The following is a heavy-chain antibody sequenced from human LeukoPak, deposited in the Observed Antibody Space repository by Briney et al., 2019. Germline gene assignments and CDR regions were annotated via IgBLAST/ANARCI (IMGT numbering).Heavy chain of an antibody. V-gene: IGHV4-59*12. CDR2: VYYSGST. CDR3: ARGASTTTRYFDL. CDR1: GGSISSYY. J-gene: IGHJ2*01. D-gene: IGHD2/OR15-2a*01. Sequence: SETLSLTCTVSGGSISSYYWNWIRQPPGKGLEWIGYVYYSGSTNYNPSLKSRVTISVDTSKNQFSLKLSSVTAADTAVYYCARGASTTTRYFDLWGRGTLVTVSS.